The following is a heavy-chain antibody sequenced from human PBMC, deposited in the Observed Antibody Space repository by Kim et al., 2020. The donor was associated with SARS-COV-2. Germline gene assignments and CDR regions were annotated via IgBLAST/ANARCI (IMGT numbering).Heavy chain of an antibody. CDR2: IYYSGST. CDR1: GGSISSGGYY. CDR3: ARVRATVTTFDY. Sequence: SETLSLTCTVSGGSISSGGYYWSWIRQHPGKGLEWIGYIYYSGSTYYNPSLKSRVTISVDTSKNQFSLKLSSVTAADTAVYYCARVRATVTTFDYWGQGTLVTVSS. V-gene: IGHV4-31*03. J-gene: IGHJ4*02. D-gene: IGHD4-17*01.